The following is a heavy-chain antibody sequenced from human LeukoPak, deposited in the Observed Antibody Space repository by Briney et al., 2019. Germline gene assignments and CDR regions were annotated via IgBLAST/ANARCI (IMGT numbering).Heavy chain of an antibody. CDR3: ARVDADIAAAGTLPGAWFDP. CDR1: GGSISSSSYY. Sequence: SETLSLTCTVSGGSISSSSYYWGWIRQPPGKGLEWIGSIYYSGSTYYNPSLKSRVTISVDTSKNQFSLKLSSVTAADTAVYYCARVDADIAAAGTLPGAWFDPWGQGTLVTVSS. CDR2: IYYSGST. J-gene: IGHJ5*02. V-gene: IGHV4-39*07. D-gene: IGHD6-13*01.